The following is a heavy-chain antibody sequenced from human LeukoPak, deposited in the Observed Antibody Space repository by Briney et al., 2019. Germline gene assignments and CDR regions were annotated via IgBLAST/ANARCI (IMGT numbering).Heavy chain of an antibody. Sequence: GGSLRLSCVVSGFTFSTYTMNWVRQAPGKGLEWVSSISSGSRDVYYADSLKGRFTISRDNAKNSLYLQMNSLRAEDTAVYYCARDEPGNGIGYFDLWGRGTLVTVSS. CDR2: ISSGSRDV. J-gene: IGHJ2*01. V-gene: IGHV3-21*01. CDR3: ARDEPGNGIGYFDL. CDR1: GFTFSTYT. D-gene: IGHD1-1*01.